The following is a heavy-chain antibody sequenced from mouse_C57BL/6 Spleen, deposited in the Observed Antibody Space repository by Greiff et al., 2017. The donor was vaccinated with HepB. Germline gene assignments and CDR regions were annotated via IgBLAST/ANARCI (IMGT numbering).Heavy chain of an antibody. V-gene: IGHV1-20*01. Sequence: VQLQQSGPELVKPGDSVKISCKASGYSFTGYFMNWVMQSHGKSLEWIGRINPYNGDTFYNQKFKGKATLTVDKSSSTAHMELRSLTSEDSAVYYCARGDDGYFYYFDYWGQGTTLTVSS. CDR1: GYSFTGYF. D-gene: IGHD2-3*01. CDR3: ARGDDGYFYYFDY. CDR2: INPYNGDT. J-gene: IGHJ2*01.